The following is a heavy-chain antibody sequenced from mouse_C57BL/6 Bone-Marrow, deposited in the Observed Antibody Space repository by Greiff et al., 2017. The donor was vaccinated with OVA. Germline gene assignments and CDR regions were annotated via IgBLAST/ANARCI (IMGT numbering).Heavy chain of an antibody. V-gene: IGHV5-4*03. J-gene: IGHJ3*01. CDR1: GFTFSSYA. CDR3: ARVYYDYDGAY. Sequence: EVKLVESGGGLVKPGGSLKLSCAASGFTFSSYAMSWVRQTPEKRLEWVATISDGGSYTYYPDNVKGRFTISRDHAKNNLYLQMSHLKSEDTAMYYCARVYYDYDGAYWGQGTLVTVSA. CDR2: ISDGGSYT. D-gene: IGHD2-4*01.